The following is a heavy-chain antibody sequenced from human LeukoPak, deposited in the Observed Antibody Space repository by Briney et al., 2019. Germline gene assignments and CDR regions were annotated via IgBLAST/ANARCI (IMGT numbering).Heavy chain of an antibody. V-gene: IGHV4-59*01. Sequence: SEILSLTCTVSGGSISSYYWSWIRQPPGKGLEWIGYIYYSGSTNYNPSLKSRVTISVDTSKNQFSLKLSSVTAADTAVYYCASHGYSSGDYWGQGTLVTVSS. CDR3: ASHGYSSGDY. CDR2: IYYSGST. J-gene: IGHJ4*02. CDR1: GGSISSYY. D-gene: IGHD6-19*01.